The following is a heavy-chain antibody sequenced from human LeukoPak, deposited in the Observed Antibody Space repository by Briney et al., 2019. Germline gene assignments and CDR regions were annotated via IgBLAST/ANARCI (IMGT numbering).Heavy chain of an antibody. D-gene: IGHD1-1*01. Sequence: QTGGSLRLSCAASGFTFSSYAMSWVRQAPGKGLEWVSAISGSGGSTYYADSVKGRFTISRDNSKNTLYLQMNSLRAEDTAVYYCAKDGGTTGTYSTDYWGQGTLVTVSS. J-gene: IGHJ4*02. V-gene: IGHV3-23*01. CDR2: ISGSGGST. CDR1: GFTFSSYA. CDR3: AKDGGTTGTYSTDY.